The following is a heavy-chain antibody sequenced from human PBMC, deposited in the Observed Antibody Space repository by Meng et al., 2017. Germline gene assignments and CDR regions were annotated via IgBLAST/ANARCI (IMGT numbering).Heavy chain of an antibody. CDR3: ARGTGSSWFDP. CDR2: IKSANGDA. CDR1: GYTFTSYT. D-gene: IGHD6-13*01. Sequence: VQLVQAGAEVEKPGASVKVSCQASGYTFTSYTIHWVRQAPGQSLAWMGWIKSANGDAKYSQKFQGRLTLTRDTSASTAYLELSSLTFEDTAVYYCARGTGSSWFDPWGQGTLVTVSS. J-gene: IGHJ5*02. V-gene: IGHV1-3*01.